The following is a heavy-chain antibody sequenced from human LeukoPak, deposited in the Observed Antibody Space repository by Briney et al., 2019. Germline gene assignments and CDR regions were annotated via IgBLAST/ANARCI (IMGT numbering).Heavy chain of an antibody. CDR1: GGSISSYY. CDR3: ASALYYDSSGLTAQLDY. CDR2: IYYSGST. V-gene: IGHV4-59*01. Sequence: PSETLSLTCTVSGGSISSYYWSWIRQPPGKGLEWIGYIYYSGSTNYNPSLKSRVTISVDTSKNQFSLKLSSVTAADTAVYYCASALYYDSSGLTAQLDYWGQGTLVTVSS. J-gene: IGHJ4*02. D-gene: IGHD3-22*01.